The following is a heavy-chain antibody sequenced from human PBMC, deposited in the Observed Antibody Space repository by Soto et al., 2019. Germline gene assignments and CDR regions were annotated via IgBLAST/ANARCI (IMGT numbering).Heavy chain of an antibody. CDR3: ASRPGGGEMDY. D-gene: IGHD3-16*01. CDR1: RGTIYNSDFY. J-gene: IGHJ4*02. Sequence: SETLSLTCTVSRGTIYNSDFYWTWFRQPPGKGLEWIGSIYYSGSTYQNPSLKSRLTMSVDTSKNQFSLKLTSVTAADTAVYYCASRPGGGEMDYWGQRTPVTVSS. CDR2: IYYSGST. V-gene: IGHV4-39*01.